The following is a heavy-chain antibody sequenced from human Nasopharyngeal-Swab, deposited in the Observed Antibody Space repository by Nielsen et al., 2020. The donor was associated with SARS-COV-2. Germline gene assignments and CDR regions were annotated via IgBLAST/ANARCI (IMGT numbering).Heavy chain of an antibody. D-gene: IGHD4-17*01. Sequence: WSRQYPSRGREWLGRTYYRSKWYNDYAVSVKSRITINPDTSKNQFSLHLNSVTPEDTAVYYCARARGAYGDYYYYYYTDVWGKGTTVTVSS. J-gene: IGHJ6*03. V-gene: IGHV6-1*01. CDR3: ARARGAYGDYYYYYYTDV. CDR2: TYYRSKWYN.